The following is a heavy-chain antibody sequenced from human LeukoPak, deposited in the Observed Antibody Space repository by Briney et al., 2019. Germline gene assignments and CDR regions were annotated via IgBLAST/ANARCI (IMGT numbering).Heavy chain of an antibody. D-gene: IGHD3-3*01. CDR1: GGSISSGGYY. V-gene: IGHV4-31*03. CDR2: IYYSGST. J-gene: IGHJ4*02. CDR3: ARDLDFWSGSPSS. Sequence: SETLSLTCTVSGGSISSGGYYWSWIRPPPGQGLEWIGYIYYSGSTYYNPSLKSRVTISVDTSKNQFSLKLSSVTAADTAVYYCARDLDFWSGSPSSWGQGTLVTVSS.